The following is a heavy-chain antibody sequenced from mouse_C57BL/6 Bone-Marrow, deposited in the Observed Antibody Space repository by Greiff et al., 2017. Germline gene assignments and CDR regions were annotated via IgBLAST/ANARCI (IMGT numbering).Heavy chain of an antibody. Sequence: VKLMESGAELVKPGASVKMSCKASGYTFTSYWITWVKQRPGQGLEWIGDIYPGSGSTTYNEKFKSKATLTVDTSSSTAYMQLSSRTSEDSAVDYCASPRDGYFSYAMDYWGQGTSVTVSS. V-gene: IGHV1-55*01. J-gene: IGHJ4*01. CDR3: ASPRDGYFSYAMDY. D-gene: IGHD2-3*01. CDR1: GYTFTSYW. CDR2: IYPGSGST.